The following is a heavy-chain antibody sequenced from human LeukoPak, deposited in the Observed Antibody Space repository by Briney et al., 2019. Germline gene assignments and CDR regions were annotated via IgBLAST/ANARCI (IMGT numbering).Heavy chain of an antibody. V-gene: IGHV3-30*04. Sequence: PGGSLRLSCGASGFTFSSNALHWVRQPRGKGLEWLAVISYDGNKKNFADSVKGRFTVSRDNSKHTLYLHMNSLRSDDSAMYYCATGGKFDFWSGYHIDNWGQGTLVTVSS. CDR3: ATGGKFDFWSGYHIDN. J-gene: IGHJ4*02. CDR2: ISYDGNKK. D-gene: IGHD3-3*01. CDR1: GFTFSSNA.